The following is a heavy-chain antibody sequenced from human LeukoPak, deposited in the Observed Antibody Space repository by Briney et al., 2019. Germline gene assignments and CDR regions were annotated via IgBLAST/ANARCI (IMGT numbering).Heavy chain of an antibody. CDR3: ATVKLGGGLYYFDY. CDR2: FDPEDGET. CDR1: GYTLTELS. V-gene: IGHV1-24*01. D-gene: IGHD3-10*01. Sequence: VASVKVSCKVSGYTLTELSMHWVRQAPGKGLEGMGGFDPEDGETIYAQKFQGRVTMTEDTSTDTAYMELSSLRSEDTAVYYCATVKLGGGLYYFDYWGQGTLVTVSS. J-gene: IGHJ4*02.